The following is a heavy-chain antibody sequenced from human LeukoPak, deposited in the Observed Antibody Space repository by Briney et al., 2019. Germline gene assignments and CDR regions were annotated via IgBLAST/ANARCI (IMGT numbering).Heavy chain of an antibody. CDR2: INWNGGST. CDR1: GFTFDDYG. V-gene: IGHV3-20*01. Sequence: GGSLRLSCAASGFTFDDYGMSWVRQAPGKGLEWVSGINWNGGSTGYADSVKGRFTISRDNAKNSLYLQMNSLRAEDTALYHCAREPYYYDSSGYSSDAFDIWGQGTMVTVSS. CDR3: AREPYYYDSSGYSSDAFDI. J-gene: IGHJ3*02. D-gene: IGHD3-22*01.